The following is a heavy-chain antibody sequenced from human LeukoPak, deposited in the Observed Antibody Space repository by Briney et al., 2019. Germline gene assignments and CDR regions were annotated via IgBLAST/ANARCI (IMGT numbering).Heavy chain of an antibody. CDR1: GFSLSTSGVG. V-gene: IGHV2-5*02. CDR3: AHRDSMYYYDSSGAEYFQH. J-gene: IGHJ1*01. Sequence: VSGPTLVNPTQTLTLTCTFSGFSLSTSGVGVGWIRQPPGKALEWLALIYWDDDKRYSPSLKSRLTITKDTSKNQVVLTMTNMDPVDTATYYCAHRDSMYYYDSSGAEYFQHWGQGTLVTVSS. CDR2: IYWDDDK. D-gene: IGHD3-22*01.